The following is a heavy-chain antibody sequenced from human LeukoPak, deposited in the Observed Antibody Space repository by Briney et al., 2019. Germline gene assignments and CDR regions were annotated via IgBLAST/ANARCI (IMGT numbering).Heavy chain of an antibody. D-gene: IGHD5-24*01. CDR3: AGDRRWLQFRDAFDI. V-gene: IGHV4-34*01. CDR1: GGSFSGYY. CDR2: INHSGST. Sequence: SETLSLTCAVYGGSFSGYYWSWIRQPPGKGLEWIGEINHSGSTNYNPSLKSRVTISVDTSKNQFSLKLSSVTAADTAVYYCAGDRRWLQFRDAFDIWGQGTMVTVSS. J-gene: IGHJ3*02.